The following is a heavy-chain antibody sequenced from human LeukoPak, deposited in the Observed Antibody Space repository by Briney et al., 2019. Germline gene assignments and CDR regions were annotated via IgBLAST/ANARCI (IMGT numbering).Heavy chain of an antibody. CDR1: GGSISSYY. Sequence: SETLSLTCTVSGGSISSYYWSWIRQPPGKGLEWIGYIYYSGSTNYNPSLKSRVTISVDTSKNQFSLKLSSVTAADTTVYYCARGPFQQLVYAFDIWGQGTMVTVSS. CDR3: ARGPFQQLVYAFDI. V-gene: IGHV4-59*12. CDR2: IYYSGST. J-gene: IGHJ3*02. D-gene: IGHD6-13*01.